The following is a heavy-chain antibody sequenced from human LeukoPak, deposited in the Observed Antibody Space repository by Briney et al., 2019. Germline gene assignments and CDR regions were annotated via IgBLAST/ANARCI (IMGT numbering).Heavy chain of an antibody. V-gene: IGHV4-61*08. D-gene: IGHD1-1*01. J-gene: IGHJ4*02. CDR2: IYYSGST. CDR1: GGSITSGGYY. CDR3: ARGKNWNLLY. Sequence: SETLSLACTVSGGSITSGGYYWSWIRQPPGKGLEWIGYIYYSGSTSYNPSLKSRVTISVDTSKNQFSLKLSSVTAADTAVYYCARGKNWNLLYWGQGTLVTVSS.